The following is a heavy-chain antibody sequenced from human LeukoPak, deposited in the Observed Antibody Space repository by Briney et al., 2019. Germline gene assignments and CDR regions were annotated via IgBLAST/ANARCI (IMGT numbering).Heavy chain of an antibody. J-gene: IGHJ3*02. CDR2: IIPIFGTA. CDR3: ARNYYYDSSGYAQSAFDI. Sequence: SVKVSCKASGGTFSSYAISWVRQAPGQGLEWMGRIIPIFGTANYAQKFQGRVTITTDESPSTAYMELSSLRSEDTAVYYCARNYYYDSSGYAQSAFDIWGQGTMVTVSS. D-gene: IGHD3-22*01. CDR1: GGTFSSYA. V-gene: IGHV1-69*05.